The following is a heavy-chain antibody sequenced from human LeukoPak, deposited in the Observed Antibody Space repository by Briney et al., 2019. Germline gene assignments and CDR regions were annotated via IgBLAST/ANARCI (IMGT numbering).Heavy chain of an antibody. CDR2: IYYSGSP. CDR1: GGSISSSSYY. V-gene: IGHV4-39*01. J-gene: IGHJ4*02. CDR3: ARHVGYGQGGFDY. Sequence: PSETLSLTCTVSGGSISSSSYYWGWIRQPPGKGLEWIGSIYYSGSPYYNPSLKSRVTISVDTSKNQFSLKLSSVTAADTAVYYCARHVGYGQGGFDYWGQGTLVTVSS. D-gene: IGHD5-12*01.